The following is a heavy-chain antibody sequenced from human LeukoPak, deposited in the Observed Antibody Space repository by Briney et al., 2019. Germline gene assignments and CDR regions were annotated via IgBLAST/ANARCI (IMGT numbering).Heavy chain of an antibody. J-gene: IGHJ4*02. Sequence: GGSLRLSCEASGFTFSSYEMNWVRQAPGKGLEYVSGISNNGGSSFYADSVKGRFTISRDNSKNTLYLQMSSLRAEDTAVYYCVKITSVTGGDCWGQGTRLTVSS. CDR1: GFTFSSYE. D-gene: IGHD1-1*01. V-gene: IGHV3-64D*09. CDR2: ISNNGGSS. CDR3: VKITSVTGGDC.